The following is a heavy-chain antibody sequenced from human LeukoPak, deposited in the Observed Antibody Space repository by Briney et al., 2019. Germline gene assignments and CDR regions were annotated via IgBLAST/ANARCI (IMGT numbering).Heavy chain of an antibody. CDR1: GDTFIGYY. D-gene: IGHD4-11*01. Sequence: ASVKVSCKASGDTFIGYYIHXVXXXXXXXXXXDGMINAKSGGTHYAQKFQGRVTMTRDTSISTAFMELSSLISDDTAVYYCARGAVTVKPWDYWGQGTLVTVSS. CDR2: INAKSGGT. CDR3: ARGAVTVKPWDY. V-gene: IGHV1-2*02. J-gene: IGHJ4*02.